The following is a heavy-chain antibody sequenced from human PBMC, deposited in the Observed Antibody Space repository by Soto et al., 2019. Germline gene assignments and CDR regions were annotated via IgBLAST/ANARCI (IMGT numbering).Heavy chain of an antibody. V-gene: IGHV1-3*01. Sequence: ASVKVSCKASGYTFTSYAMHWVRQAPGQRLEWMGWINAGNGNTKYSQKFQGRVTITRDTSASTAYMELSSLRSEDTAVYYCARSIVVVPDLDYWGQGTLVTVSS. D-gene: IGHD2-21*02. CDR2: INAGNGNT. CDR1: GYTFTSYA. CDR3: ARSIVVVPDLDY. J-gene: IGHJ4*02.